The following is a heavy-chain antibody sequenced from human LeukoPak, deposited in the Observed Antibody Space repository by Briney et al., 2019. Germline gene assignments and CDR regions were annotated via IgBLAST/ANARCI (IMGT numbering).Heavy chain of an antibody. CDR3: VKDDPTAYFDY. V-gene: IGHV3-30*02. CDR1: GLSFSDFG. CDR2: IRSDGSIK. Sequence: GGSLRLSCAASGLSFSDFGMDWVRQAPGKGLEWVAFIRSDGSIKYYLDSVKGRFTISRDNSKNTMYLQMNSLRAEDTAVYYCVKDDPTAYFDYWGQGTLVTVSS. D-gene: IGHD4-17*01. J-gene: IGHJ4*02.